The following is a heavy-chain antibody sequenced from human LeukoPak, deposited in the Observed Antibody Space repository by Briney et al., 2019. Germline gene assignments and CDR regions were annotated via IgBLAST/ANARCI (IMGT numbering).Heavy chain of an antibody. CDR3: AKVPLSSSGWDREYYFDY. Sequence: GGSLRLSCAASAFRFSSYGMHWVRQAPGKGPEWVAFIRSDSSNQYYADSVKGRFTISRDNSKNTLYLQMNSLRAEDTAVYYCAKVPLSSSGWDREYYFDYWGQGTLVTVSS. CDR2: IRSDSSNQ. D-gene: IGHD6-19*01. J-gene: IGHJ4*02. V-gene: IGHV3-30*02. CDR1: AFRFSSYG.